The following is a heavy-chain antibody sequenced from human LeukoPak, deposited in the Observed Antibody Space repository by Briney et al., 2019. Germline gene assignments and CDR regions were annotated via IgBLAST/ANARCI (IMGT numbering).Heavy chain of an antibody. CDR1: GDSVSSNSAA. D-gene: IGHD6-19*01. Sequence: SQTLSLTCAISGDSVSSNSAAWNWIRQSPSRGLEWLGRTYYRSKWYNDYAVSVKSRITINPDTSKNQFSLQLNSVTPEDTAVYYCARDRPGIAVAGGPGYFDYWGRGTLVTVSS. V-gene: IGHV6-1*01. J-gene: IGHJ4*02. CDR2: TYYRSKWYN. CDR3: ARDRPGIAVAGGPGYFDY.